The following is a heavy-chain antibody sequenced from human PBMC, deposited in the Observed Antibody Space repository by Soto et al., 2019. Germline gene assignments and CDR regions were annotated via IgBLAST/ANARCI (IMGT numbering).Heavy chain of an antibody. CDR2: INHSGST. V-gene: IGHV4-34*01. CDR1: GGSFSGYY. CDR3: ARASGCTNGVCYSTFDY. D-gene: IGHD2-8*01. J-gene: IGHJ4*02. Sequence: SETLSLTCAVYGGSFSGYYWSWIRQPPGKGLEWIGEINHSGSTNYNPSLKSRVTISVDTSKNRFSLKLSSVTAADTAVYYCARASGCTNGVCYSTFDYWGQGTLVTVSS.